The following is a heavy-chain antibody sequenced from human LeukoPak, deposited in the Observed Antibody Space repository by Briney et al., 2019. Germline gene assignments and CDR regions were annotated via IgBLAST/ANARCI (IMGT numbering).Heavy chain of an antibody. CDR1: GGSISSGDYY. CDR2: IYYSGST. Sequence: SETLSLTCTVSGGSISSGDYYWSWIRRPPGKGLEWIGYIYYSGSTYYNSSLKSRVTISVDTSKNQFSLKLSSVTAADTAVYYCAREAIYCSSTGCSVIFDYWGQGTLVTVSS. D-gene: IGHD2-2*01. CDR3: AREAIYCSSTGCSVIFDY. V-gene: IGHV4-30-4*01. J-gene: IGHJ4*02.